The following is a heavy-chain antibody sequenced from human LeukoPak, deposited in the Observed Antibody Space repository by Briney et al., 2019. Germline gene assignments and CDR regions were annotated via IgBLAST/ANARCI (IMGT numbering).Heavy chain of an antibody. Sequence: GGSLRLSCAASAFTFSSYWMSWVRQAPGKGLEWVANIKEDGSEQYYVDPLKGRFTISRDNAKNSLYLQMNSLRAEDTAVYYCVRDSYSRDLDYWGQGTLVTVSS. CDR1: AFTFSSYW. D-gene: IGHD3-22*01. CDR2: IKEDGSEQ. CDR3: VRDSYSRDLDY. J-gene: IGHJ4*02. V-gene: IGHV3-7*01.